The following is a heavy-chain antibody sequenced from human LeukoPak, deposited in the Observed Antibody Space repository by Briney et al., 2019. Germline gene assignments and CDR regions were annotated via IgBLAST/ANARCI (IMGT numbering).Heavy chain of an antibody. J-gene: IGHJ4*02. CDR2: INPNSGGT. D-gene: IGHD3-22*01. CDR3: ARTYDSSGPYYFDY. CDR1: GYTFTGYY. V-gene: IGHV1-2*02. Sequence: ASVKVSCKASGYTFTGYYMHWVRQAPGQGLEWMGWINPNSGGTNYAQKFQGRVTMTRDTSISTAYMELSRLRSDDTAVYYCARTYDSSGPYYFDYWGPGTLVTVSS.